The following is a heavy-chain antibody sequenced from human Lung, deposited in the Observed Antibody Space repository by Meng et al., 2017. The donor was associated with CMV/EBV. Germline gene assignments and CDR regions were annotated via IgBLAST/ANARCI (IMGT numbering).Heavy chain of an antibody. CDR3: ARHFGEWQQPYYYYYGMDV. D-gene: IGHD3-16*01. J-gene: IGHJ6*02. V-gene: IGHV4-39*01. CDR1: GGSISSSSYY. Sequence: SETLSLTCTVSGGSISSSSYYWGWIRQPPGKGLEWIGSIYYSGSTYYNPSLKSRVTISVDTCKNQFSLKLSSVTAADPAVYCCARHFGEWQQPYYYYYGMDVWGQGTTVTVSS. CDR2: IYYSGST.